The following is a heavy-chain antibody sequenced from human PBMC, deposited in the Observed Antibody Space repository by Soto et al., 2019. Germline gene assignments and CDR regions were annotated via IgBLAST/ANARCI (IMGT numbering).Heavy chain of an antibody. J-gene: IGHJ4*02. V-gene: IGHV4-28*01. CDR2: IYYSGTT. CDR3: TRKQRKPGPIWN. CDR1: GFSINSYNC. D-gene: IGHD3-3*01. Sequence: QAQLQESGPGLVNPSDTLSLTCVMSGFSINSYNCWGWIRQPPGKGLEWIGDIYYSGTTLYNPSLKSLVTMSVDTANDQFSLRLSSVTAGDTAVYYCTRKQRKPGPIWNWGQGTLVTFS.